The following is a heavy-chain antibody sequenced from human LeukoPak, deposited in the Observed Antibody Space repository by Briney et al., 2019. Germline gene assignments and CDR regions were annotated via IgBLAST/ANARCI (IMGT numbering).Heavy chain of an antibody. D-gene: IGHD2-15*01. CDR3: AKDTGYCSAGICYSAPVIAY. Sequence: ASMKVSCKASGYTFNTYGITWVRQAPGQGLEWMGWISAYDSNTNYAQKFQGRVTVTTDTSTSTAFMELRGLKSDDTAVYYCAKDTGYCSAGICYSAPVIAYWGQGTLITVSS. J-gene: IGHJ4*02. V-gene: IGHV1-18*01. CDR1: GYTFNTYG. CDR2: ISAYDSNT.